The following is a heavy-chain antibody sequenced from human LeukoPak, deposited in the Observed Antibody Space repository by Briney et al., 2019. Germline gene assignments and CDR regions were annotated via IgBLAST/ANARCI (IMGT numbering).Heavy chain of an antibody. V-gene: IGHV4-59*08. CDR1: GGSINSYY. CDR3: ARQKGGYCSSGSCPAAFDI. D-gene: IGHD2-15*01. CDR2: IYYSGST. Sequence: PSETLSLTCSVSGGSINSYYWSWVRQPPGKGLEWIGYIYYSGSTKYNHSLKSRVTISADTSKNQFSLNLTSVTAADTAVYYCARQKGGYCSSGSCPAAFDIWGQGTMVIVSS. J-gene: IGHJ3*02.